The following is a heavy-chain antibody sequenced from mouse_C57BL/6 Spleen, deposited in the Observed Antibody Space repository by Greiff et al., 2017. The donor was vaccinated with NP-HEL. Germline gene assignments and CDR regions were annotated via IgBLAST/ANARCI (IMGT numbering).Heavy chain of an antibody. CDR1: GYTFTSYW. CDR3: ARNHYGSSYDWYFDV. J-gene: IGHJ1*03. V-gene: IGHV1-52*01. D-gene: IGHD1-1*01. CDR2: IDPSDSET. Sequence: VQLQQPGAELVRPGSSVKLSCKASGYTFTSYWMHWVKQRPIQGLEWIGNIDPSDSETHYNQKFKDKATLTVDKSSSTAYMQLSSLTSEDSAVYYCARNHYGSSYDWYFDVWGTGTTVTVSS.